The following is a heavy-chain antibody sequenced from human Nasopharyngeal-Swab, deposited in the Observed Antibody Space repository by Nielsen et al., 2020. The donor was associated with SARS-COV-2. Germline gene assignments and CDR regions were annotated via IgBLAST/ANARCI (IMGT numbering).Heavy chain of an antibody. CDR1: GYSFTSYY. Sequence: ASVKVSCKASGYSFTSYYMHWARQAPGQGLEWMGIINPTGGSTTYAQKFQGRVTMTRDTSTSTVYMELSSLRSEDTAVYYCAKTIAVAGVFDYWGQGTLVTVSS. V-gene: IGHV1-46*01. D-gene: IGHD6-19*01. CDR3: AKTIAVAGVFDY. CDR2: INPTGGST. J-gene: IGHJ4*02.